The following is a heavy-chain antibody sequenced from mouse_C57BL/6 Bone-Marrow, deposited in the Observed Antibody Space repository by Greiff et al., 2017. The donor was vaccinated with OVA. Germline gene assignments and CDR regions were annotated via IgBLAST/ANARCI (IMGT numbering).Heavy chain of an antibody. J-gene: IGHJ4*01. CDR3: ARSGITTVEGDFAMDY. CDR1: GYTFTSYW. D-gene: IGHD1-1*01. V-gene: IGHV1-55*01. CDR2: IYPGSGRT. Sequence: QVQLQQPGAELVKPVSSVKMSCKASGYTFTSYWITWVKQRPGQGLEWIGDIYPGSGRTNYNEKFKSKATLTVDTSSSTAYMQLSSLTSEDSAVYYGARSGITTVEGDFAMDYWGQGTSVTVSS.